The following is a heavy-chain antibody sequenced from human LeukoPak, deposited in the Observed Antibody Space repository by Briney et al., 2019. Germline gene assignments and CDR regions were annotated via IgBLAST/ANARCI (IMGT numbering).Heavy chain of an antibody. J-gene: IGHJ3*02. Sequence: SETLSLTCTVSGGSISSYYWSWIRQPPGKGLEWIGYIYYSGSTNYNPSLKSRVTISVDASKNQFSLNLSSVTAADTAVYYCARDIVAAHGAFDIWDQGTMVTVSS. CDR2: IYYSGST. V-gene: IGHV4-59*01. CDR3: ARDIVAAHGAFDI. CDR1: GGSISSYY. D-gene: IGHD1-26*01.